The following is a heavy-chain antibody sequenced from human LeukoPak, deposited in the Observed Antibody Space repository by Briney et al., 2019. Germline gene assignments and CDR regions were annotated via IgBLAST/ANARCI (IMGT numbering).Heavy chain of an antibody. CDR3: TRDSSINWGFFDY. CDR1: GGSISSGDYY. V-gene: IGHV4-30-4*08. Sequence: SETLSLTCTVSGGSISSGDYYWSWIRQPPGKGLEWIGYIYYSGSTYYNPSLKSRVTISIDTSRNQSSLNLNYVTAADTAVYYCTRDSSINWGFFDYWGQGSLVTVSS. CDR2: IYYSGST. D-gene: IGHD7-27*01. J-gene: IGHJ4*02.